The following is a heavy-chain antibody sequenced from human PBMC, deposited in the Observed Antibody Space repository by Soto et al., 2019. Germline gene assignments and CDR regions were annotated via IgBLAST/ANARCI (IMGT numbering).Heavy chain of an antibody. Sequence: QVQLVQSGAEVRKPGASVNISCRASGFSFSDNLIIWVRKAPGQILVWMGWFNPDNGNTRYSQTSKGRVTISRHSSASIAYGEVSDLTSEDTAVYYCARDILSAGPRANDAFDVWGQGTMVTVSS. D-gene: IGHD2-8*02. CDR3: ARDILSAGPRANDAFDV. CDR2: FNPDNGNT. CDR1: GFSFSDNL. V-gene: IGHV1-3*01. J-gene: IGHJ3*01.